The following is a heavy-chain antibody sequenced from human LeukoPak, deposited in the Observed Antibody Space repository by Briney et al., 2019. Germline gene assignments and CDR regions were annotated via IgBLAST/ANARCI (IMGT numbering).Heavy chain of an antibody. CDR3: ARDPYSGSYSDYYYYYMDV. D-gene: IGHD1-26*01. V-gene: IGHV3-21*01. J-gene: IGHJ6*03. CDR1: AFSFSNYN. CDR2: ITSSGSYI. Sequence: GGSLRLSCAASAFSFSNYNMNWVRPAPGKGLVWVSSITSSGSYIYYAYSVKGRFTISRDNAKNSLYLQLNSLRAEDTAVYYCARDPYSGSYSDYYYYYMDVWGKGTTVTVSS.